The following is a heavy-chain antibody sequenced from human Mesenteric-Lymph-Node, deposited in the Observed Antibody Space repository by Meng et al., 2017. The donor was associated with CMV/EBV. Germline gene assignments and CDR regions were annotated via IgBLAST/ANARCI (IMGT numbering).Heavy chain of an antibody. J-gene: IGHJ6*02. CDR2: ISFDGSNE. CDR3: ARETVPVAINYFYGMDV. V-gene: IGHV3-30*02. Sequence: GESLKISCAASGFSFSSYAMHWVRQAPGKGLEWVSFISFDGSNEGYADSVKGRFTISRDHSQNTLYLQMNSLRPEDTAIYYCARETVPVAINYFYGMDVWGHGATVTVSS. CDR1: GFSFSSYA. D-gene: IGHD2-2*01.